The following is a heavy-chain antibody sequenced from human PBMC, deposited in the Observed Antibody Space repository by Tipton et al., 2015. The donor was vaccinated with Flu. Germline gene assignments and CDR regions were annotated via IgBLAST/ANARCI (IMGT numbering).Heavy chain of an antibody. D-gene: IGHD4-11*01. Sequence: SLRLSCAASGFTFSSYEMNWVRQAPGKGLEWVSYISSSGNTISYADSVRGRFTISRDNAKNSLYLQLNSLRAEDTAVYYCARRDYSNYVSDPKNWFDPWGQGTLVTVSS. CDR2: ISSSGNTI. J-gene: IGHJ5*02. CDR1: GFTFSSYE. V-gene: IGHV3-48*03. CDR3: ARRDYSNYVSDPKNWFDP.